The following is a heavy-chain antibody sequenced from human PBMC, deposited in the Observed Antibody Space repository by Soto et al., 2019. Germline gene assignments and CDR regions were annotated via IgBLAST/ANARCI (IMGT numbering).Heavy chain of an antibody. CDR1: VGIFDDFI. D-gene: IGHD6-13*01. CDR3: ARNGTYSTSLSQYSGMDV. J-gene: IGHJ6*02. Sequence: SVKVSCKASVGIFDDFIMNWVRQTPGQGLEWMGGIVPMFGTATYAEKFKGRVTISATGSTSTAYMELTSLRSEDTAVYYCARNGTYSTSLSQYSGMDVWGQGTTVTASS. CDR2: IVPMFGTA. V-gene: IGHV1-69*13.